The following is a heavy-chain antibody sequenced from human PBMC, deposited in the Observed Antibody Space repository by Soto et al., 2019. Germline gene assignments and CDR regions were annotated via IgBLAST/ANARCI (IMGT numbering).Heavy chain of an antibody. CDR2: IYYSGST. Sequence: QVQLQESGPGLVKPSQTLSLTCTVSGGSISSGDYYWSWIRQPPGKGLEWIGYIYYSGSTYYNPSLKCRVIISVDTSKNQFSLKLSSVTAADTAVYYCARARGGGSCYCDYWGHGTLVTVSS. V-gene: IGHV4-30-4*01. CDR3: ARARGGGSCYCDY. CDR1: GGSISSGDYY. J-gene: IGHJ4*01. D-gene: IGHD2-15*01.